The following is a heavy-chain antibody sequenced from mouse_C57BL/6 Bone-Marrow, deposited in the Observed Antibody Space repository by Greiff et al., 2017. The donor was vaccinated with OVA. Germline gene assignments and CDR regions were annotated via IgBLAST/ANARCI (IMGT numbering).Heavy chain of an antibody. Sequence: EVQLVESGGDLVKPGGSLKLSCAASGFTFSSYGMSWVRQTPDKRLEWVATISSGGSYAYYPDSVKGRFTISRDNAKNTLYLQMSSLKSEDTAKYYCARPDYWGQGTSVTVSS. CDR2: ISSGGSYA. CDR1: GFTFSSYG. CDR3: ARPDY. J-gene: IGHJ4*01. V-gene: IGHV5-6*01.